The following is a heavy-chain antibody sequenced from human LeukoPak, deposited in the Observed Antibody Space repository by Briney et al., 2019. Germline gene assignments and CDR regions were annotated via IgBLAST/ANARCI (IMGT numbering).Heavy chain of an antibody. V-gene: IGHV3-7*03. CDR3: ARGYCTNGVCFAGRNFDY. J-gene: IGHJ4*02. Sequence: PGGSLRLSCAASGFTFSNYWMTWVRQAPGKGLEWVANVNQDGSERYYVNSVRGRFTISRDNAKNSLYLQMNSLRAEDTALYHCARGYCTNGVCFAGRNFDYWGQGTLVTVSS. D-gene: IGHD2-8*01. CDR2: VNQDGSER. CDR1: GFTFSNYW.